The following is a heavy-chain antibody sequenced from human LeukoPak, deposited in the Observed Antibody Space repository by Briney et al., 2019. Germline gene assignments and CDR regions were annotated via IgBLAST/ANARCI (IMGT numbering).Heavy chain of an antibody. V-gene: IGHV3-30-3*01. J-gene: IGHJ4*02. CDR1: GFTFSSYA. D-gene: IGHD3-10*01. CDR2: ISYDGSNK. Sequence: GGSLRLSCAASGFTFSSYAMHWVRQAPGKGLEWVAVISYDGSNKYYADSVKGRFTISRDNSKNTLYLQMNSLRAEDTAVYYCARGPRGYYYGSGSYPFGNYFDYWGQGTLVTVSS. CDR3: ARGPRGYYYGSGSYPFGNYFDY.